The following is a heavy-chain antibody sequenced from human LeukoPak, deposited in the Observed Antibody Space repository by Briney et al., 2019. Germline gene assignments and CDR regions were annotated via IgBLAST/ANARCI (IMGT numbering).Heavy chain of an antibody. D-gene: IGHD2-2*01. V-gene: IGHV4-4*07. J-gene: IGHJ6*03. CDR3: ARTTEGYCRSTSYSWCYYYYMDV. Sequence: SETLSLTCTVSGVSISSYYWTWIRQSAGKGLEWIGRIYTSGSTYYNPSLKSRVSMSVDTSKNQFSLKLSSVTAAGTAVYYCARTTEGYCRSTSYSWCYYYYMDVWGKGTTVTVSS. CDR1: GVSISSYY. CDR2: IYTSGST.